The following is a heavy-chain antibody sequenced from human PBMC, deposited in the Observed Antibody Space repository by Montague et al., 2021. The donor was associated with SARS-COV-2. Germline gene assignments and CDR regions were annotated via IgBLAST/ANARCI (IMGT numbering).Heavy chain of an antibody. J-gene: IGHJ4*02. CDR1: DGSFSDYS. Sequence: SKTLSLTCAVYDGSFSDYSWTWICQPPGTGLERIGEINHRGSTNYNPSLKSRVTISVDTSKNQFSLKLTPVTAADPAVYYCARGRQHINMIVVVVTGGEYYFDFWGQGTLVAVSS. V-gene: IGHV4-34*01. D-gene: IGHD3-22*01. CDR2: INHRGST. CDR3: ARGRQHINMIVVVVTGGEYYFDF.